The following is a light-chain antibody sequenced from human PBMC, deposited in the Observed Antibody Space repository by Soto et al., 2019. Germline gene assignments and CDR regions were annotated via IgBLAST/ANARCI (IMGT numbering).Light chain of an antibody. CDR2: DVS. CDR3: TSYTSISTYV. J-gene: IGLJ1*01. Sequence: QSVLAQPASVSGSPGQSITISCTGTSSYVGGYNYVAWYQQHPDKAPKLLIYDVSNRPSGVSIRFSGSKSGNTASLTISGLLPEDEADYYCTSYTSISTYVFGTGTKVTVL. CDR1: SSYVGGYNY. V-gene: IGLV2-14*01.